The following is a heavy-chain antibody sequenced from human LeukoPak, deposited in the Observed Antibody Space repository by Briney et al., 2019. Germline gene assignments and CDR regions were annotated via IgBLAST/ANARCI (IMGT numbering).Heavy chain of an antibody. V-gene: IGHV4-39*01. D-gene: IGHD1-26*01. J-gene: IGHJ5*02. CDR3: AGRSGSYSA. CDR2: IYYRGST. CDR1: AGSISSSSHY. Sequence: SETLSLTCTVSAGSISSSSHYWDWIRQPPGKGLEWVGSIYYRGSTYYNPSLQSRVTTYVDTSKNQFSLRLSSVTAADTAVYYCAGRSGSYSAWGQGALVTVSS.